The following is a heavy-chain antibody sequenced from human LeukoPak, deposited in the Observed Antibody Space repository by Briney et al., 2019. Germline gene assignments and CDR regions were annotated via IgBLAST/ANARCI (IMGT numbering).Heavy chain of an antibody. CDR1: GFTFSSYS. D-gene: IGHD6-19*01. CDR3: AGIAVAGTAGEFDP. CDR2: ISSSSSTI. V-gene: IGHV3-48*04. Sequence: GGSLRLSCAASGFTFSSYSMNWVRQAPGKGLEWVSYISSSSSTIYYADSVKGRFTISRDNAKNSLYLQMNSLRAEDTAVYYCAGIAVAGTAGEFDPWGQGTLVTVSS. J-gene: IGHJ5*02.